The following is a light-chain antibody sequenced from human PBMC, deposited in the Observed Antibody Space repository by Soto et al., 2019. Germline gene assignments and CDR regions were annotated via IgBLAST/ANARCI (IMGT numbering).Light chain of an antibody. CDR3: QQYGSSPIT. Sequence: EIVLTQSPGTLSLSPGERATLSCRASETISSSYLAWYQQKPGQAPRLLIYGSSSRATGIPDRFSGSGSGTDFTLAISRLEPEDFAVYYCQQYGSSPITFGKGTRLEIK. CDR1: ETISSSY. J-gene: IGKJ5*01. V-gene: IGKV3-20*01. CDR2: GSS.